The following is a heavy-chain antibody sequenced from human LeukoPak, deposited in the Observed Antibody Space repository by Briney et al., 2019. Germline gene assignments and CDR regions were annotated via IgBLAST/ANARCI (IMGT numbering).Heavy chain of an antibody. V-gene: IGHV1-69*01. CDR3: ARVGDDILTGYLNWFDP. CDR1: GGTFSSYA. D-gene: IGHD3-9*01. CDR2: IIPIFGTA. J-gene: IGHJ5*02. Sequence: GASVKVSCKASGGTFSSYAISWVRQAPGQGLEWMGGIIPIFGTANYAQKFQGRVTITADESTSTAYMELSSLRSEDTAVYYCARVGDDILTGYLNWFDPWGQGTLVTVSS.